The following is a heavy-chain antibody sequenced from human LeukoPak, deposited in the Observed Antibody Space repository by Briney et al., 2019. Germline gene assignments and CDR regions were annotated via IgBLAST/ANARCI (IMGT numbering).Heavy chain of an antibody. CDR1: GFTVSSKY. J-gene: IGHJ5*02. Sequence: PGGSLRLSCAASGFTVSSKYMSWVRQAPGKGLEWVANIKQDGSEKYYVDSVKGRFTISRDNAKNSLYLQMNSLRAEDTAVYYCAREGKLSSWGQGTLVTVSS. V-gene: IGHV3-7*05. CDR2: IKQDGSEK. CDR3: AREGKLSS. D-gene: IGHD2-15*01.